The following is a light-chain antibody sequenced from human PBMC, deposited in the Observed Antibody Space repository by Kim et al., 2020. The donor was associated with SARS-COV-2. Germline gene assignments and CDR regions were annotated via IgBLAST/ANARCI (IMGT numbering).Light chain of an antibody. J-gene: IGKJ4*01. CDR1: QSVSSS. CDR2: DAS. V-gene: IGKV3-11*01. Sequence: LSPGERATLSCRDSQSVSSSLAWYQQKPGQAPRLLMYDASNRATGIPVRFSGSGSGTDFTLTISSLEPEDLAVYFCQQRYSWPLTFGGGTKVDIK. CDR3: QQRYSWPLT.